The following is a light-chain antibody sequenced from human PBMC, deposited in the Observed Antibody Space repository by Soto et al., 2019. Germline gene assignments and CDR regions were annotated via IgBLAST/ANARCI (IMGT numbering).Light chain of an antibody. J-gene: IGKJ1*01. V-gene: IGKV1-17*02. CDR2: QAS. Sequence: IQMTHSPSSLSASFLERVTIXYPESQGIGNALGWYQQKPGKAPKLLIYQASNLQSGVPPRFSGGGFGTEFTLTISNLQPEDFAMYYCQQYNSHWSWTFGEGTKVDI. CDR1: QGIGNA. CDR3: QQYNSHWSWT.